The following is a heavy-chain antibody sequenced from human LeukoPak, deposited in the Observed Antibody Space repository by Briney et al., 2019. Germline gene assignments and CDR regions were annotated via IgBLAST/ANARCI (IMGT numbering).Heavy chain of an antibody. J-gene: IGHJ5*02. D-gene: IGHD4-17*01. V-gene: IGHV4-30-2*01. CDR1: GGSISSGGYS. Sequence: SETLSLICAVSGGSISSGGYSWSWIRQPPGKGLEWIGYIYHSGSTYYNPSLKSRVTISVDRSKNQFSLKLSSVTAADTAVYYCARGGYGDYAWNWFDPWGQGTLVTVSS. CDR3: ARGGYGDYAWNWFDP. CDR2: IYHSGST.